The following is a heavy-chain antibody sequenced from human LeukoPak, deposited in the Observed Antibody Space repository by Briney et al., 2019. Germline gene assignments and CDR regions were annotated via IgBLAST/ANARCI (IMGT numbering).Heavy chain of an antibody. J-gene: IGHJ4*02. V-gene: IGHV4-59*08. CDR1: GVSIRSYY. D-gene: IGHD6-13*01. CDR3: ARHGGSWTFDY. Sequence: SETLSLTCTVSGVSIRSYYWSWIRQPPGKGVEWIGYLYDSGSTNYNPSLKSRVTISVDTSKNQFSLKLSSVTAADTAVYYGARHGGSWTFDYWGQGTLVTVSS. CDR2: LYDSGST.